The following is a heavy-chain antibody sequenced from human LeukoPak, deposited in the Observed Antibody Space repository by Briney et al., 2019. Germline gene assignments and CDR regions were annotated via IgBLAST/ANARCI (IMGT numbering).Heavy chain of an antibody. CDR3: ARQGPGQVDY. CDR2: IYHSGST. CDR1: GYSISSGYY. D-gene: IGHD1-14*01. V-gene: IGHV4-38-2*02. Sequence: SETLSLTCTVSGYSISSGYYWGWIRQPPGKGLQWIGSIYHSGSTYYNPSLKSRVTISVDTSKNQFSLKLSSVTAADTAVYYCARQGPGQVDYWGQGTLVTVSS. J-gene: IGHJ4*02.